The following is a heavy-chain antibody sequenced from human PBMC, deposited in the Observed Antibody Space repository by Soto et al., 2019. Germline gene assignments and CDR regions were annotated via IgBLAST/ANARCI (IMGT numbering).Heavy chain of an antibody. J-gene: IGHJ4*02. V-gene: IGHV2-5*02. CDR2: IYWDDDK. CDR1: GFSLSTSGVG. CDR3: AHLLMITFGGVVDY. D-gene: IGHD3-16*01. Sequence: QITLKESGPTLVKPTQTLTLTCTFSGFSLSTSGVGVGWIRQPPGKALEWLALIYWDDDKRYSPSLKSRLTITKDTSKNHVVLTMTNMDPVDTATYDCAHLLMITFGGVVDYWGQGTLVTVSS.